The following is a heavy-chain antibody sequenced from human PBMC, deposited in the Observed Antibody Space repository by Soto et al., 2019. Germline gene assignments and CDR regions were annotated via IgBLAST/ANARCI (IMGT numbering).Heavy chain of an antibody. CDR2: ISAYSGNT. V-gene: IGHV1-18*01. Sequence: QVQLVQSGAEVKKPGASVKVSCKASGYTFTTYGISWVRQAPGQGLEWVGWISAYSGNTKYAQKPQGRVTVTTDTSTSTAYMEVRSLRSDATAVYYCARGRDGDYWGQGTLVTTSS. J-gene: IGHJ4*02. CDR3: ARGRDGDY. CDR1: GYTFTTYG.